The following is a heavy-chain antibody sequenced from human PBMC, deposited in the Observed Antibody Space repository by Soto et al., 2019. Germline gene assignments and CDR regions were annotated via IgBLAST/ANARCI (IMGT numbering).Heavy chain of an antibody. Sequence: GGSLRLSCAASGFTFSSYGVHWVRQAPGKGLEWVAVISYDGSNKYYADSVKGRFTISRDNSKNTLYLQMNSLRAEDTAVYYCAKDRELLWFGEPSPYYYYGMDVWGQGTTVTVSS. D-gene: IGHD3-10*01. CDR1: GFTFSSYG. CDR2: ISYDGSNK. V-gene: IGHV3-30*18. CDR3: AKDRELLWFGEPSPYYYYGMDV. J-gene: IGHJ6*02.